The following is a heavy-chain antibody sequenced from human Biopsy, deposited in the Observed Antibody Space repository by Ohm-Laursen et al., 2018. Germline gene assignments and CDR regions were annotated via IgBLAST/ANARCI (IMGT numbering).Heavy chain of an antibody. Sequence: PPGTLSLTCSVSGGSISSRNHYWGWLRQPPGKGLEWIGHVYYSGSTFYNSSLESRVTVSVDTSKNQFHLRLTSMSTSDNAVYYCARLSLDDFWSGAHYYFDYWGLGTLVTVSS. CDR3: ARLSLDDFWSGAHYYFDY. CDR2: VYYSGST. V-gene: IGHV4-39*01. J-gene: IGHJ4*02. CDR1: GGSISSRNHY. D-gene: IGHD3-3*01.